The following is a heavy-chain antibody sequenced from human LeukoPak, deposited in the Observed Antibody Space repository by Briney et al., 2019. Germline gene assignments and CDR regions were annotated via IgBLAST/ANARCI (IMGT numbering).Heavy chain of an antibody. CDR2: IIPIFGTA. CDR3: ARDLMSEYYDSTGFDI. D-gene: IGHD3-22*01. CDR1: GGTFSSYA. J-gene: IGHJ3*02. Sequence: ASVKVSCKASGGTFSSYAISWVRQAPGQGLEWMGGIIPIFGTANYAQKFQGRVTITADESTSTAYMELSSLRSEDTAVYHCARDLMSEYYDSTGFDIWGQGTMVTVSS. V-gene: IGHV1-69*13.